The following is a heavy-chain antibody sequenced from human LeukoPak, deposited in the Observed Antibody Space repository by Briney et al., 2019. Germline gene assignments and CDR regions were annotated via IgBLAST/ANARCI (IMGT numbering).Heavy chain of an antibody. V-gene: IGHV4-61*02. D-gene: IGHD3-9*01. CDR2: IYTSGST. CDR1: GGSISSSSYY. CDR3: ARETVYDILTGYYDYYYYYYMDV. Sequence: SETLSLTCTVSGGSISSSSYYWSWIRQPAGKGLEWIGRIYTSGSTNYNPSLKSRVTMSVDTSKNQSSLKLSSVTAADTAVYYCARETVYDILTGYYDYYYYYYMDVWGKGTTVTISS. J-gene: IGHJ6*03.